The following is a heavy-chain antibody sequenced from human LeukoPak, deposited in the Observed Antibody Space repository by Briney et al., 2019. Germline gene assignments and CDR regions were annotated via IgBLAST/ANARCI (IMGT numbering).Heavy chain of an antibody. CDR3: AKGNSGYYSGTGGLFDY. V-gene: IGHV3-23*01. CDR1: EFTVSSYY. D-gene: IGHD3-22*01. Sequence: PTGGSLRLSCAASEFTVSSYYMTWVRQAPGKGPEWGSTITGSGGNTFYADSVKGRFTISRDNSKNTLYLQMNSLRADDTAVYYCAKGNSGYYSGTGGLFDYWGQGTLVTVSS. CDR2: ITGSGGNT. J-gene: IGHJ4*02.